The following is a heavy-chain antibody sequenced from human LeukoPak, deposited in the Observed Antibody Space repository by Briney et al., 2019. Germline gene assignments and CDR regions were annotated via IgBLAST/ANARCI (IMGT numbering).Heavy chain of an antibody. CDR1: GDSISSYY. CDR2: ISSRGGT. V-gene: IGHV4-59*01. D-gene: IGHD3-10*01. CDR3: ARGGRLSPDY. J-gene: IGHJ4*02. Sequence: SETLSLTCTVSGDSISSYYWSWIRQPPGKGLEWIGYISSRGGTNYHPSLKSRVTMSIDSSKNQFSLRLTSVTAADTAVYYCARGGRLSPDYWGQGTLVTVSS.